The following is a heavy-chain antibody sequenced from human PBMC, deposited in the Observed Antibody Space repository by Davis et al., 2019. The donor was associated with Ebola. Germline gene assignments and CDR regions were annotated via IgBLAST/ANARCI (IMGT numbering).Heavy chain of an antibody. CDR1: GFTFSDYY. CDR2: ISGSGGST. V-gene: IGHV3-23*01. J-gene: IGHJ2*01. CDR3: AKSESQSGWYIRWYFDL. D-gene: IGHD6-19*01. Sequence: GGSLRLSCAASGFTFSDYYMSWVRQAPGKGLEWVSAISGSGGSTYYADSVKGRFTISRDNSKNTLYLQMNSLRAEDTAVYYCAKSESQSGWYIRWYFDLWGRGTLVTVSS.